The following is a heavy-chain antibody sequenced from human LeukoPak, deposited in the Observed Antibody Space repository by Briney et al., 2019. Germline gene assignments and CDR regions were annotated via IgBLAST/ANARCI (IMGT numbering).Heavy chain of an antibody. CDR3: ARGLGNSGYYVIDY. J-gene: IGHJ4*02. V-gene: IGHV1-2*02. Sequence: ASVKVSCKASGYTFTGYYMHWVRQAPGQGLEWMGWINPNSGGTSYAQKFQGRVTMTRDTSISTAYMELSGMRSDDTAVYYCARGLGNSGYYVIDYWGQGTLVIVSS. CDR2: INPNSGGT. CDR1: GYTFTGYY. D-gene: IGHD5-12*01.